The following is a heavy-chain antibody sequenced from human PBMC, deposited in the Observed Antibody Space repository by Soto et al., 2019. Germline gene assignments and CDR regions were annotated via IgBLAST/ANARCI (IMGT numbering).Heavy chain of an antibody. CDR1: GGSISSYY. V-gene: IGHV4-59*01. Sequence: SETLSLTCTVSGGSISSYYWSWIRQPPGKGLEWIGYIYYSGTTSYNPSLKSRVTISIDTSKDQVSLKLTSVTAADTAVYYCARENTRWFDPWGQGTLVTVSS. CDR2: IYYSGTT. J-gene: IGHJ5*02. CDR3: ARENTRWFDP.